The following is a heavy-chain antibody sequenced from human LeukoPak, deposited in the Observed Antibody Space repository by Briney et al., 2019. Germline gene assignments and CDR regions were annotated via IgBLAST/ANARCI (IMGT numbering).Heavy chain of an antibody. J-gene: IGHJ6*02. V-gene: IGHV1-69*01. CDR3: ARDQGYYYGMDV. Sequence: GASVKVSCKASGGTFSSYAISWVRQAPGQGLEWMGGIIPIFGTANYAQKFQGRVTITADESTSTAYMELSSLRSEGTAVYYCARDQGYYYGMDVWGQGTTVTVSS. CDR1: GGTFSSYA. CDR2: IIPIFGTA.